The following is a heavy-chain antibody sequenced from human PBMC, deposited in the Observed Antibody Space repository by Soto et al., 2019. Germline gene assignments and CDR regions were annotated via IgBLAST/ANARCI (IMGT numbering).Heavy chain of an antibody. CDR1: GYTFTSYA. J-gene: IGHJ4*02. D-gene: IGHD5-18*01. CDR3: ARGLNGYLHYFDY. CDR2: INAGNGNR. Sequence: ASVKVSCKASGYTFTSYAMHWVRQAPGQRLEWMGWINAGNGNRKYSQKFQGRVTITRDTSASTAYMELSSLRSEDTAVYYCARGLNGYLHYFDYWGQGTLLTVSS. V-gene: IGHV1-3*01.